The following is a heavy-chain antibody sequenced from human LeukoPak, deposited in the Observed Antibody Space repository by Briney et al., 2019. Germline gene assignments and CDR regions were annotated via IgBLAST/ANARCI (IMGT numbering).Heavy chain of an antibody. Sequence: GASVKVSCKASGYTFTSYDINWVRQATGQGLEWMGWMNPNSGNTGYAQKFQGRVTITADKSTSTAYMELSSLGSEDTAVYYCARGDYYYGSGSRDWFDPWGQGTLVTVSS. V-gene: IGHV1-8*01. CDR2: MNPNSGNT. CDR3: ARGDYYYGSGSRDWFDP. D-gene: IGHD3-10*01. CDR1: GYTFTSYD. J-gene: IGHJ5*02.